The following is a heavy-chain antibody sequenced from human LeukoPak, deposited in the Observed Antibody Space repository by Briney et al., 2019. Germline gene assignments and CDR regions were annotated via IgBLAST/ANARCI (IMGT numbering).Heavy chain of an antibody. Sequence: PGGSLRLSCAASGFTFSNAWMNWVRQAPGKGLEWVSYISYSSRTIYNADSVKGRFTISRDNAKNSLYLQMNSLRDEDSAVYYCARPGEADYWGQGTLVTVSS. CDR3: ARPGEADY. CDR2: ISYSSRTI. D-gene: IGHD3-10*01. V-gene: IGHV3-48*02. CDR1: GFTFSNAW. J-gene: IGHJ4*02.